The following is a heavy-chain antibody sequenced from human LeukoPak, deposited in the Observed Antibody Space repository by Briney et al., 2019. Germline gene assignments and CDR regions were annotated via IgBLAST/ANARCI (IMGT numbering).Heavy chain of an antibody. Sequence: SETLSLTCTVSGGSISSSSYYWGWIRQPPGKGLEWIGSIYYSGSTYYNPSLKSRVTISVDTSKNQFSLKLSSVTAADTAVYYCARPSSSTGLFDYWGQGTLVTVSS. CDR1: GGSISSSSYY. J-gene: IGHJ4*02. V-gene: IGHV4-39*01. CDR3: ARPSSSTGLFDY. CDR2: IYYSGST. D-gene: IGHD2-2*01.